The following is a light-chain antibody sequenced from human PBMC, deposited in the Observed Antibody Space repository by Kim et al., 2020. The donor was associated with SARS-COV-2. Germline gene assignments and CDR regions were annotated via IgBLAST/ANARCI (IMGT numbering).Light chain of an antibody. J-gene: IGKJ4*01. CDR3: QQSAASPLT. CDR1: HSFSSNR. CDR2: AAA. Sequence: SPGARVTLSCRASHSFSSNRVAWYQQEPGQPPRLLIFAAATRAADIPHRFSGSVSGTEFTLTISGLQPDDIALYYCQQSAASPLTFGGGPKVDI. V-gene: IGKV3-20*01.